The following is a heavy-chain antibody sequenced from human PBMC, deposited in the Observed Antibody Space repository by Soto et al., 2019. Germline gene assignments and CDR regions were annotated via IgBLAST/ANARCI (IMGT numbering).Heavy chain of an antibody. V-gene: IGHV3-33*01. CDR2: IWYDGSNK. CDR3: ARGWTTDYYYYYGMDV. J-gene: IGHJ6*02. CDR1: GFTFSSYG. D-gene: IGHD4-4*01. Sequence: QVQLVESGGGVVQPGRSLRLSCAASGFTFSSYGMHWVRQAPGKGLEWVAVIWYDGSNKYYADSVKGRFTISRDNSKNTLYLQMNSLRAEDTAVYYCARGWTTDYYYYYGMDVWGQGTTVTVSS.